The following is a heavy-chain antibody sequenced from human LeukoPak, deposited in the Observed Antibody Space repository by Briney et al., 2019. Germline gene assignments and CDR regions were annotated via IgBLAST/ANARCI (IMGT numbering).Heavy chain of an antibody. D-gene: IGHD2-15*01. CDR2: IYHSGST. CDR3: ARRIPSSGYFDY. Sequence: EPPQTLSLTCAVSGGSISSGGYSWSWIRQPPGKGLEWIGYIYHSGSTYYNPSLKSRVTISVDRSKNQFSLKLSSVTAADTAVYYCARRIPSSGYFDYWGQGTLVTVSS. J-gene: IGHJ4*02. V-gene: IGHV4-30-2*01. CDR1: GGSISSGGYS.